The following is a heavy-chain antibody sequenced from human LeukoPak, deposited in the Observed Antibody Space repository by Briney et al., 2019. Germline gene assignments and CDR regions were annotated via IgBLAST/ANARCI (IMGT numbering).Heavy chain of an antibody. Sequence: GGSLRHSCAASGFTFSSYGMHWVRQAPGKGLEWVAVISYDGSNKYYADSVKGRFTISRDNSKNTLYLQMNSLRAEDTAVYYCAKDLGGPGGQGTLVTVSS. J-gene: IGHJ4*02. CDR1: GFTFSSYG. CDR2: ISYDGSNK. CDR3: AKDLGGP. D-gene: IGHD3-10*01. V-gene: IGHV3-30*18.